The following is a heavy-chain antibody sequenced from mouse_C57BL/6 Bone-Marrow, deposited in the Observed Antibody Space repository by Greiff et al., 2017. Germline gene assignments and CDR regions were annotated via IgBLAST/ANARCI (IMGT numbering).Heavy chain of an antibody. CDR2: ISGGGGNT. J-gene: IGHJ2*01. CDR1: GFTFSSYT. CDR3: ARLSNPYFDY. D-gene: IGHD2-5*01. V-gene: IGHV5-9*01. Sequence: EVQVVESGGGLVKPGGSLTLSCAASGFTFSSYTMSWVRQTPEKRLEWVATISGGGGNTYYPDSVKGRFTISRDNAKNTLYLQMSSLRSEDTALYYCARLSNPYFDYWGQGTTLTVSS.